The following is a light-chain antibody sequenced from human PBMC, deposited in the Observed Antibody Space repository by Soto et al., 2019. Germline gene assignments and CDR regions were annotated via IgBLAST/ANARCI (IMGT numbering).Light chain of an antibody. CDR2: AAS. V-gene: IGKV1-16*01. CDR1: QDIRHY. Sequence: DIQMTQSPSSLSASVGDRVTFTCRASQDIRHYLAWFQQKPGKAPKTLIYAASSLQSGAPSRFSGSRSGTDFIPTISSLQPADVATDYCHQDYSYPYTFGQGTKL. CDR3: HQDYSYPYT. J-gene: IGKJ2*01.